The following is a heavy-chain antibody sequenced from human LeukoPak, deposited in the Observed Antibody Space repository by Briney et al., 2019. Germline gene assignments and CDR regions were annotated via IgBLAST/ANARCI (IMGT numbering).Heavy chain of an antibody. CDR2: ISSSSSYI. Sequence: GGSLRLSCAASGFTFSSYSMNWVRQAPGKGLEWVSSISSSSSYIYYADSVKGRFTISRDNAKNSLYLQMNSLRAEDTAVYYCARVGQQLGTSDYWGQGTLVTVSS. J-gene: IGHJ4*02. CDR1: GFTFSSYS. V-gene: IGHV3-21*01. CDR3: ARVGQQLGTSDY. D-gene: IGHD6-13*01.